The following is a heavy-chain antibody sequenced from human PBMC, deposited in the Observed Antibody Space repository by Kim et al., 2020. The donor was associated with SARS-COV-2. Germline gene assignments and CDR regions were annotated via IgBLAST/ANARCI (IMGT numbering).Heavy chain of an antibody. Sequence: GGSLRLSCAASGFTFSSYGMHWVRQAPGKGLEWVAAISYDGSNKYYADSVKGRFTISRDNSKNTLYLQMNSLRAEDTAVYYCAKDQERFLEWLYSAFDIWGQGTMVTVSS. CDR1: GFTFSSYG. CDR2: ISYDGSNK. J-gene: IGHJ3*02. CDR3: AKDQERFLEWLYSAFDI. D-gene: IGHD3-3*01. V-gene: IGHV3-30*18.